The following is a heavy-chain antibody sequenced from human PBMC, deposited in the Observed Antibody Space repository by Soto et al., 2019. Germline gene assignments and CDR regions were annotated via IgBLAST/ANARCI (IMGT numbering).Heavy chain of an antibody. Sequence: QVELKESGPGLVKPSETLSLTCTVSGGSVSSGGFYYHWIRQPPGKGLEWIGYVYYGGFTNNSPSLKTRLAISVDTSTTRISLILASVTSVDTAVYSGASQTAPWGFDVWGQGTTVTVSS. J-gene: IGHJ6*02. V-gene: IGHV4-61*08. CDR2: VYYGGFT. D-gene: IGHD7-27*01. CDR3: ASQTAPWGFDV. CDR1: GGSVSSGGFY.